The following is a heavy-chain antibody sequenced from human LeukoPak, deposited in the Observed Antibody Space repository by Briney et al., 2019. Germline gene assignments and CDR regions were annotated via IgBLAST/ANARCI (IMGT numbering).Heavy chain of an antibody. Sequence: SETLSLTCAVYGGSFSGYYWSWIRQPPGKGLEWIGEINHSGSTNYNPSLESRVTISVDTSKNQFSLKLSSVTAADTAVYYCARGAVSRWNYGMDVWGQGTTVTVSS. J-gene: IGHJ6*02. D-gene: IGHD4-23*01. CDR2: INHSGST. V-gene: IGHV4-34*01. CDR3: ARGAVSRWNYGMDV. CDR1: GGSFSGYY.